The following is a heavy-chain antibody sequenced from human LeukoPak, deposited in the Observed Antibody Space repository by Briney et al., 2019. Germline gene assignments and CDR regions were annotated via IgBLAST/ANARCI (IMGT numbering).Heavy chain of an antibody. D-gene: IGHD2-15*01. CDR2: IQPGNPEI. J-gene: IGHJ5*02. CDR1: EYSFTSYW. CDR3: ARLGDYCSGGSCYHNWFDP. V-gene: IGHV5-51*01. Sequence: GESLKISCKASEYSFTSYWIGWVRQMPGKGLEWVGNIQPGNPEIRYSPSFQGQVTLSADESISTAYLQWSSLKASDTAMYYCARLGDYCSGGSCYHNWFDPWGQGTLVTVSS.